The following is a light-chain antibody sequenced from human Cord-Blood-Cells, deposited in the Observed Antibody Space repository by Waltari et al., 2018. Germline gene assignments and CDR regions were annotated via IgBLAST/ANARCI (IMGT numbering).Light chain of an antibody. CDR2: AAS. CDR3: QKYNSAPPT. Sequence: DIQMTQSPSSMSASVGDRVTITCRASQGISTYLAWYHQKPGKVPKLLIYAASTLQSGVPSRFRGSGSGADFTLTISSLQPEDVATYYCQKYNSAPPTFGQGTKVEIK. V-gene: IGKV1-27*01. J-gene: IGKJ1*01. CDR1: QGISTY.